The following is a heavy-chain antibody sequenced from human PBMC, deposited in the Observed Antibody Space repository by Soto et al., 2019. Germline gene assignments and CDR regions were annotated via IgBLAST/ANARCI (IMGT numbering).Heavy chain of an antibody. CDR2: ISTYNGKT. Sequence: QIQLVQSGAEVKKPGASVRVSCKASGYTFINYGLTWVRQAPGQGLEYMGWISTYNGKTIYAQKFQGRVTMTTDTSTTTVYMELRSLRSDDTAVYYCARGDYVFGYWGQGTLVTVSS. CDR3: ARGDYVFGY. V-gene: IGHV1-18*01. D-gene: IGHD4-17*01. CDR1: GYTFINYG. J-gene: IGHJ4*02.